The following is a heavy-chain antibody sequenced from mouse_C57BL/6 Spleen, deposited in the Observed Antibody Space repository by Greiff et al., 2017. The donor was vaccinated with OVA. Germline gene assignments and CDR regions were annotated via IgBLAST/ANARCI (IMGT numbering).Heavy chain of an antibody. D-gene: IGHD2-2*01. Sequence: QVQLQQPGAELVRPGSSVKLSCKASGYTFTSYWKHWVKQRPIQGLEWIGNIDPSDSETHYNQKFKDKATLTVDKSSSTAYMQLSSLTSEDSAVYYCARSTMVKGEYRFYAMDYWGQGTSVTVSS. CDR3: ARSTMVKGEYRFYAMDY. J-gene: IGHJ4*01. V-gene: IGHV1-52*01. CDR1: GYTFTSYW. CDR2: IDPSDSET.